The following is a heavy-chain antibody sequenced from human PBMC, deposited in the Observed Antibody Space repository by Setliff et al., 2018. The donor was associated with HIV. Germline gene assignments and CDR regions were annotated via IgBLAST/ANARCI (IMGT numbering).Heavy chain of an antibody. CDR2: IGGRGSTI. CDR1: GFTFSAYG. D-gene: IGHD5-12*01. J-gene: IGHJ3*02. CDR3: ARDPVATIPRGFDI. V-gene: IGHV3-48*04. Sequence: LRLSCAASGFTFSAYGMHWVRQAPGKGLEWVSYIGGRGSTIYYADSVKGRFTISRDSAHNSLYLQMNSLRVDDTAVYYCARDPVATIPRGFDIWGQGTMVTVSS.